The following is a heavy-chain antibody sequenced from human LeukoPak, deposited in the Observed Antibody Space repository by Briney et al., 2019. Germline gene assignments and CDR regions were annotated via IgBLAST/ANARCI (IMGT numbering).Heavy chain of an antibody. Sequence: PSETLSLTCTVSGYSISSGYYWGWIRQPPGKGLEWIGYIYYSESTNYNPSLNSRVTISVDTSKNQFSLKLSSLTAADTAVYYCARQGTSWYRDYWGQGTLVTVS. CDR1: GYSISSGYY. CDR3: ARQGTSWYRDY. CDR2: IYYSEST. V-gene: IGHV4-38-2*02. J-gene: IGHJ4*02. D-gene: IGHD6-13*01.